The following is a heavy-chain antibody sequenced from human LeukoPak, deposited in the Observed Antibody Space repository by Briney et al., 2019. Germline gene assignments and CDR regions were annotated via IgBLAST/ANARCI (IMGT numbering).Heavy chain of an antibody. CDR2: ISGSGEST. V-gene: IGHV3-23*01. CDR3: ASRDYYDSSGYYDAFDI. J-gene: IGHJ1*01. CDR1: GFSFSNYV. D-gene: IGHD3-22*01. Sequence: GGSLRLSCAASGFSFSNYVMTWVRQAPGKGLEWVSMISGSGESTTYADSVKGRFTISRDNSKNTLYLQMNSLRAEDTAVYYCASRDYYDSSGYYDAFDIWGQGTLVTVSS.